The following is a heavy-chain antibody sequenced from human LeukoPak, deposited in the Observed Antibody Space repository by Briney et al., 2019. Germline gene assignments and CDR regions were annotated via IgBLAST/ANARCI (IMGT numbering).Heavy chain of an antibody. D-gene: IGHD6-19*01. V-gene: IGHV4-39*07. CDR1: GGSVNSGSYY. CDR3: ARKSSSGWFSWLDY. Sequence: SETLSLTCTVSGGSVNSGSYYWCWIRQAPGEGLEWIGNIYYSGSAYYTPSLESRVTMSVDTSKNQFSLKLSSVTAADTAVYYCARKSSSGWFSWLDYWGQGTLVTVSS. J-gene: IGHJ4*02. CDR2: IYYSGSA.